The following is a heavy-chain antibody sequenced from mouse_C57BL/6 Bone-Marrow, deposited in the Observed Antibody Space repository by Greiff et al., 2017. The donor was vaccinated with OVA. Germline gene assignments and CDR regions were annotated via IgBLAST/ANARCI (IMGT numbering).Heavy chain of an antibody. D-gene: IGHD2-4*01. Sequence: VKVVESGAELARPGASVKLSCKASGYTFTSYGISWVKQRTGQGLEWIGEIYPRSGNTYYNEKFKGKATLTADKSSSTAYMELRSLTSEDSAVYFCARVDYDYDRAYWGQGTLVTVSA. CDR3: ARVDYDYDRAY. CDR1: GYTFTSYG. CDR2: IYPRSGNT. J-gene: IGHJ3*01. V-gene: IGHV1-81*01.